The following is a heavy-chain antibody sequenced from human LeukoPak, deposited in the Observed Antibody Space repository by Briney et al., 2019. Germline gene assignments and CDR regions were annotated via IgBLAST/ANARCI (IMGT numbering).Heavy chain of an antibody. CDR3: ARGMWELLRGAFDF. J-gene: IGHJ3*01. CDR1: GDSVSSNSAA. Sequence: SQTLSLTCAISGDSVSSNSAAWNWIRQSPSRGLEWLGRTYYRSKWYNEYAVSVKSRTTINPDTSKNQFSLQLNSVTPEDTAVYYCARGMWELLRGAFDFWGQGTMVTVSS. CDR2: TYYRSKWYN. D-gene: IGHD1-26*01. V-gene: IGHV6-1*01.